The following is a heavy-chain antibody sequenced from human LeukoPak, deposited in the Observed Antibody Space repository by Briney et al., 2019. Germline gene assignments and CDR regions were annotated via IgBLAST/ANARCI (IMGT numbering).Heavy chain of an antibody. D-gene: IGHD1-26*01. CDR1: GYTFTYYV. CDR2: INAYNGNT. Sequence: ASVKVSCKTSGYTFTYYVISWVRQAPGQGLEWMGWINAYNGNTNDAQTFPGRVTMTTDTSTSTASLELRTLRSDPTAVYYCARGEKPYDYWGQGTLVSVSS. V-gene: IGHV1-18*01. CDR3: ARGEKPYDY. J-gene: IGHJ4*02.